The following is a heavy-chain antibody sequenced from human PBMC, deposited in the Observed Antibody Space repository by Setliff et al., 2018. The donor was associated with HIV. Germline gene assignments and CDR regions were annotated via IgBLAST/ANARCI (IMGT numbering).Heavy chain of an antibody. J-gene: IGHJ6*03. D-gene: IGHD3-10*01. CDR1: GGSINNYY. CDR3: ARAVIRREDRGMWTKLWSAPNHMDV. Sequence: SETLSLTCSISGGSINNYYWVWIRQSPGKGLEWIGHIHYGGGTYYNPSLESRVSISRDTSKNQFSLNLRDVTAGDTALYYCARAVIRREDRGMWTKLWSAPNHMDVWGKGITVTVS. CDR2: IHYGGGT. V-gene: IGHV4-59*01.